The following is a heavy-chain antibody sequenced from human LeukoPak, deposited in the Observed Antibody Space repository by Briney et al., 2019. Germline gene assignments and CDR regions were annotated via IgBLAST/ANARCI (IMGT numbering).Heavy chain of an antibody. Sequence: GGSLRLSCAASGFTFSSYSMNWVRQAPGKGLEWVSSISSTGSYIYYADSVKGRFTISRDDAKNTLYLQMNSLRAEDTAVYYCARQHIVVGEIDYWGQGTLVTVSS. D-gene: IGHD2-21*01. CDR3: ARQHIVVGEIDY. J-gene: IGHJ4*02. V-gene: IGHV3-21*04. CDR2: ISSTGSYI. CDR1: GFTFSSYS.